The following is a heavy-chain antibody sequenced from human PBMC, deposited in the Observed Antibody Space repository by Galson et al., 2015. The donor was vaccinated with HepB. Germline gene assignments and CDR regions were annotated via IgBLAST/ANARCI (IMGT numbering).Heavy chain of an antibody. CDR3: AREGGYSYGHYYYYYGMDV. D-gene: IGHD5-18*01. Sequence: SLRLSCAASGFTFSSYWMSWVRQAPGKGLEWVANIKQDGSEKYYVDSVKGRFTISRDNAKNSLYLQMNSLRAEDTAVYYCAREGGYSYGHYYYYYGMDVWGQGTTVTVSS. CDR1: GFTFSSYW. V-gene: IGHV3-7*03. J-gene: IGHJ6*02. CDR2: IKQDGSEK.